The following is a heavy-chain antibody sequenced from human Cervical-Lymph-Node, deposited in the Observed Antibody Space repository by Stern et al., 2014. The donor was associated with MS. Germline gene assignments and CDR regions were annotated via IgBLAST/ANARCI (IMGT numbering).Heavy chain of an antibody. Sequence: QVQLVESGPGLVKPSETLSLTCTVSGGSIRSYYWSWIRQPPGKGLEWIGYIFNSGTTNYNPSLKSRVNISVDTSKNQFSLRLTSVTAADAAVYQCARGRGIAAAGRYYYYGMDVWGQGTTVTVSS. J-gene: IGHJ6*02. CDR2: IFNSGTT. V-gene: IGHV4-59*01. CDR3: ARGRGIAAAGRYYYYGMDV. CDR1: GGSIRSYY. D-gene: IGHD6-13*01.